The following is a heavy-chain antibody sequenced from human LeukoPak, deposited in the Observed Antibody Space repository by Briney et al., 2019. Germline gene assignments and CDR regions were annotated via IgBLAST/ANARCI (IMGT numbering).Heavy chain of an antibody. J-gene: IGHJ4*02. CDR2: INWNGGST. D-gene: IGHD1-26*01. CDR3: ARDGIVGATKTLYFDY. V-gene: IGHV3-20*04. Sequence: GGSLRLSCAASGFTFDDYGMSWVRQAPGKGLEWVSGINWNGGSTGYADSVKGRFTISRDNAKNSLYLQMNSLRAEDTALYYCARDGIVGATKTLYFDYWGQGTLVTVSS. CDR1: GFTFDDYG.